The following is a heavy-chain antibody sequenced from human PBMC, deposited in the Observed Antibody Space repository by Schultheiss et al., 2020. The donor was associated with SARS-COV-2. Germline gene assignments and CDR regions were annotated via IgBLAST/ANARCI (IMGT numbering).Heavy chain of an antibody. Sequence: GGSLRLSCAASGVTFRSSAMTWVRQAPGKGLDWVAVTWYDGSNKYYADSVKGRFTISRDNSKNTLYLQMNSLRAEDTAVYYCARERMSYNGMDVWGQGTTVTVSS. J-gene: IGHJ6*02. CDR2: TWYDGSNK. CDR3: ARERMSYNGMDV. V-gene: IGHV3-33*08. CDR1: GVTFRSSA. D-gene: IGHD3-16*01.